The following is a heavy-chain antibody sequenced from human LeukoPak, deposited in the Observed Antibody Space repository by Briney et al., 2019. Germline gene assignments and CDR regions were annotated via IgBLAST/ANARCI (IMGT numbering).Heavy chain of an antibody. CDR2: ISYDGSKN. CDR3: ATERYTYGPFDY. J-gene: IGHJ4*02. V-gene: IGHV3-33*05. D-gene: IGHD5-18*01. Sequence: GGSLRLSCAASGFTFSTYGMHWVRQAPGKGLEWVAVISYDGSKNYFADSVKGRFTISRDNSKNTLYLQMNSLRAEGTAVYYCATERYTYGPFDYWGQGTLVTVSS. CDR1: GFTFSTYG.